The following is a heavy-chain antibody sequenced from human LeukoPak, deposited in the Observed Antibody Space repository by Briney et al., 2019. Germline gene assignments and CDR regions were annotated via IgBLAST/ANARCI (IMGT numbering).Heavy chain of an antibody. V-gene: IGHV3-30*02. CDR3: ARETYYYDSSGYYLYY. D-gene: IGHD3-22*01. J-gene: IGHJ4*02. Sequence: GGSLRLSCAASGFSFSTYGMHWVRQAPGKGLEWVAFIRYDGINKFYADSVKGRFTISRDNAKNSLYLQMNSLRAEDTAVYYCARETYYYDSSGYYLYYWGQGTLVTVSS. CDR1: GFSFSTYG. CDR2: IRYDGINK.